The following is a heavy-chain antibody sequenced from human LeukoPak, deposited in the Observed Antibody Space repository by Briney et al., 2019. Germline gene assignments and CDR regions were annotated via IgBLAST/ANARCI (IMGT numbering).Heavy chain of an antibody. J-gene: IGHJ3*02. CDR2: ISYSGST. CDR3: ARRGSGGRSFDI. D-gene: IGHD2-15*01. CDR1: GGFVSSGSYY. Sequence: SETLSLTCTVSGGFVSSGSYYWTWIRQPPGKGLEWIGYISYSGSTNYNPSLKSRVTISVDTSKNQFSLNLSSVTAADTAVYYCARRGSGGRSFDIWGQGTMVTVS. V-gene: IGHV4-61*01.